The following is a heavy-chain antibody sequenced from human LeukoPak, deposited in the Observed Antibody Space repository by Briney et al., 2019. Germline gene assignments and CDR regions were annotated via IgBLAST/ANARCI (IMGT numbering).Heavy chain of an antibody. V-gene: IGHV3-73*01. CDR1: GFTFSGSS. CDR2: IRNKTNNYAT. CDR3: ILRPAVAGHY. D-gene: IGHD6-13*01. J-gene: IGHJ4*02. Sequence: QSGGSLRLSCAASGFTFSGSSMQWVRQASGKGLEWVGRIRNKTNNYATTYAASVKGRFTISRDDSKNTAYLQMNSLETEDTAVYYCILRPAVAGHYWDQGTLVTVSS.